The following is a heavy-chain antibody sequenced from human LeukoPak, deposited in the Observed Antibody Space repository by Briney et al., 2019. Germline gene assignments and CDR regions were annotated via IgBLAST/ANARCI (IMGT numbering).Heavy chain of an antibody. Sequence: GGSLRLSCAASGFTFSSYGMHWVRQAPGKGLEWVAVISYDGSNKYYADSVKGRFTISRDNSKNTLYLQMNSLRAEDTAVYYCARVPFSSGWYLIDPWGQGTLVTVSS. V-gene: IGHV3-30*03. D-gene: IGHD6-19*01. J-gene: IGHJ5*02. CDR3: ARVPFSSGWYLIDP. CDR2: ISYDGSNK. CDR1: GFTFSSYG.